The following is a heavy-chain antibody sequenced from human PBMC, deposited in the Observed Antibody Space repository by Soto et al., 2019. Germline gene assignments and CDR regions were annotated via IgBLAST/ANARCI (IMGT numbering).Heavy chain of an antibody. CDR1: GGSITSGGYS. V-gene: IGHV4-31*02. CDR3: ARGSGYYRNFDS. CDR2: VFDSGKT. D-gene: IGHD3-3*01. J-gene: IGHJ4*02. Sequence: QVQLQESGPGLVKPSQTLSLTCSVSGGSITSGGYSWTWIRHQPGKALQWIVYVFDSGKTYYNPSLKGRLTISVDTAKNLFSLELSSVTAADPAVYFCARGSGYYRNFDSWVQGALVSVSS.